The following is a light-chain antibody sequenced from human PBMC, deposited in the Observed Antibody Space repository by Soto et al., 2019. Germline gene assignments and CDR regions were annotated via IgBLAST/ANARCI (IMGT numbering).Light chain of an antibody. CDR2: WAS. J-gene: IGKJ4*01. Sequence: DILMTQSPASLAVSLGERATINCKSSQNVLSTSNNKNYLAWYQQKPGQPPRLLIYWASTRESGVPDRFSGSGSGTDFILTISSLQAEDVAVYYCQQYYSIPLTFGGGTKVDIK. CDR1: QNVLSTSNNKNY. CDR3: QQYYSIPLT. V-gene: IGKV4-1*01.